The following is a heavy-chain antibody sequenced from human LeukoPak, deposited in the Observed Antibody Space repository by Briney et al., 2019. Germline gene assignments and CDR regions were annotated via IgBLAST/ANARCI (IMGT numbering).Heavy chain of an antibody. CDR1: GGSITTYH. CDR2: ISTSGRT. Sequence: SETLSLTCTVSGGSITTYHWSWIRQPAGKGLEWIGRISTSGRTNYNPSLKSRLTISADTSKNQFSLILNSVSAADTAVYYCAVGRPRNTTRLDDGYDFWGQGTMVTVSS. J-gene: IGHJ3*01. D-gene: IGHD1-1*01. CDR3: AVGRPRNTTRLDDGYDF. V-gene: IGHV4-4*07.